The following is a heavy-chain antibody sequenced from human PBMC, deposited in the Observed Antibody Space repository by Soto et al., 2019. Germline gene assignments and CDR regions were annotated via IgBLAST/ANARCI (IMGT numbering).Heavy chain of an antibody. CDR1: GYSFTSYW. Sequence: GESLKISCKGSGYSFTSYWIGWVRQMPGKGLDWMGIIYPGDSDTRYSPSFQGQVTISADKSISTAYLQWSSLKASDTAMYYCARARLGATTEYYYYYGMDVWGQGTTVTVSS. D-gene: IGHD1-26*01. J-gene: IGHJ6*02. V-gene: IGHV5-51*01. CDR3: ARARLGATTEYYYYYGMDV. CDR2: IYPGDSDT.